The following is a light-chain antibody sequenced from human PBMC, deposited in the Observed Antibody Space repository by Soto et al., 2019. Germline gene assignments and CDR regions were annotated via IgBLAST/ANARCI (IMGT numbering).Light chain of an antibody. CDR2: ESS. V-gene: IGLV2-23*01. CDR1: SSDVGTYNL. CDR3: CSYAGSGIV. Sequence: QSVLTQPASVSGSPGQSLTISCIGSSSDVGTYNLVSWYQQHPGKAPKLMIYESSKRPSGVSNRFSASRSGNTASLTISGLQAEDEADYYCCSYAGSGIVFGGGTKLTV. J-gene: IGLJ2*01.